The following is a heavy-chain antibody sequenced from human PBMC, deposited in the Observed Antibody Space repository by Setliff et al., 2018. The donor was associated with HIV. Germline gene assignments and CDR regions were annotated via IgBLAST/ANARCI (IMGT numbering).Heavy chain of an antibody. V-gene: IGHV4-38-2*02. Sequence: PSETLSLTCTVSGYSITTGYYWGWIRQSPGKGLECIGTVYASGSTKYNPSLRRRVTISADTSKNQVSLRLRSVTAADTAVYYCARETQQSYNIVTGYNYYYGIDVWGQGTTVTVSS. CDR1: GYSITTGYY. CDR2: VYASGST. CDR3: ARETQQSYNIVTGYNYYYGIDV. D-gene: IGHD3-9*01. J-gene: IGHJ6*02.